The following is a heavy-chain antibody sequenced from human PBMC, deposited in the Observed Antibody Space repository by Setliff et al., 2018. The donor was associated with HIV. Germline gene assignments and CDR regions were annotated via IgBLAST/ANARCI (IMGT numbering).Heavy chain of an antibody. D-gene: IGHD3-10*01. J-gene: IGHJ5*02. CDR2: VYTSGST. V-gene: IGHV4-30-2*03. CDR1: GGSMRSSGYS. Sequence: SETLSLTCAVSGGSMRSSGYSWTWIRQAPGKGLVWVGYVYTSGSTNYNPSLKSRVTISVDTSKNQFSLKLSSVTAADTAVYYCARHGLLWFGAGYNWFDPWGQGTLVTVSS. CDR3: ARHGLLWFGAGYNWFDP.